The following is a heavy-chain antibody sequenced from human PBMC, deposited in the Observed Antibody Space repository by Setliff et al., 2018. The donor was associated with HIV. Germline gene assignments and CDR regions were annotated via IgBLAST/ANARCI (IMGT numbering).Heavy chain of an antibody. D-gene: IGHD5-18*01. V-gene: IGHV4-39*07. J-gene: IGHJ4*02. Sequence: SETLSLTCTVSGGSISSSSYYWGWVRQPPGKGLEWIGSMYYSGSTYYTPSLKSRITISLDTSKNQFSLRMRSVTAADTAVYYCAIVFVDTAVLRVLEYYFDSWGRGTLVTVSS. CDR2: MYYSGST. CDR1: GGSISSSSYY. CDR3: AIVFVDTAVLRVLEYYFDS.